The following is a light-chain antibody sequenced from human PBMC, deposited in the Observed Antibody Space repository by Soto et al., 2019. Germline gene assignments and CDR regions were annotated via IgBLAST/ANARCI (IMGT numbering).Light chain of an antibody. Sequence: DIQMTQSPSSLSASVGDRVTITCQASQDINNYLNWYQQKPGKAPKLLIFDAFKLDTGVPSRFSGGGSGTDFTFTITSLQPEDIATYLCQQYDSLPHTFGGGTRVEI. V-gene: IGKV1-33*01. CDR2: DAF. CDR1: QDINNY. J-gene: IGKJ4*01. CDR3: QQYDSLPHT.